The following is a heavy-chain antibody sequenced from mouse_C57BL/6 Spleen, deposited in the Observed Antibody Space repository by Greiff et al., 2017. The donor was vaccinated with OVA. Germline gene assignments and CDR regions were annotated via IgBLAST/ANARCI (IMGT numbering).Heavy chain of an antibody. D-gene: IGHD1-1*01. J-gene: IGHJ1*03. CDR2: IYPGDGDT. Sequence: VQLQQSGAELVKPGASVKISCKASGYAFSSYWMNWVKQRPGKGLEWIGQIYPGDGDTNYNGKFKGKATLTADKSSSTAYMQLSSLTSEDSAVYFCARYEYYGSSYGYFDVWGTGTTVTVSS. CDR1: GYAFSSYW. CDR3: ARYEYYGSSYGYFDV. V-gene: IGHV1-80*01.